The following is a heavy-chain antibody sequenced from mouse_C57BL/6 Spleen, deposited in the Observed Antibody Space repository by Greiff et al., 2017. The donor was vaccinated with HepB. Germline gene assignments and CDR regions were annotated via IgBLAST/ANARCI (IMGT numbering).Heavy chain of an antibody. D-gene: IGHD2-1*01. Sequence: QVQLQQSGAELVKPGASVKISCKASGYTFTDYYINWVKQRPGKGLEWIGKIGPGSGSTYYNEKFKGKATLTADTSSSTAYMQLSSLTSEDSAVYFCAREGYYGNWYFDVWGTGTTVTVSS. CDR1: GYTFTDYY. CDR2: IGPGSGST. CDR3: AREGYYGNWYFDV. V-gene: IGHV1-77*01. J-gene: IGHJ1*03.